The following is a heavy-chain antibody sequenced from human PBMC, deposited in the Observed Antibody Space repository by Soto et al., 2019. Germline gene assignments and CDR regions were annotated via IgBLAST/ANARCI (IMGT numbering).Heavy chain of an antibody. CDR3: ATEGGYDSSGFYSDS. CDR1: KYTFAGYF. Sequence: QVQLVQSGAEVQKPGASVKVSCKASKYTFAGYFLHWVRQAPRQGLEWMVWINPNSGGTSYAQRFQGRVTMTRDRSISTAYMELSRLRSDYTAVYYCATEGGYDSSGFYSDSWGQGTLFTVSS. CDR2: INPNSGGT. V-gene: IGHV1-2*02. D-gene: IGHD3-22*01. J-gene: IGHJ4*02.